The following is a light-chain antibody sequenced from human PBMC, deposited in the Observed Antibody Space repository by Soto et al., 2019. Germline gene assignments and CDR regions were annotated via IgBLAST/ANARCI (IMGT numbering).Light chain of an antibody. CDR3: QSYDGSLATSV. CDR2: GNN. V-gene: IGLV1-40*01. Sequence: QAVVTQPPSVSGTPGQRVSISCTGTSSNLGAGYDVHWYQQLPGTAPRLLIFGNNNRPSGVPDRFSGSKSGTSASLAITGLQAEDEAIYHCQSYDGSLATSVFGAGTKLTVL. CDR1: SSNLGAGYD. J-gene: IGLJ2*01.